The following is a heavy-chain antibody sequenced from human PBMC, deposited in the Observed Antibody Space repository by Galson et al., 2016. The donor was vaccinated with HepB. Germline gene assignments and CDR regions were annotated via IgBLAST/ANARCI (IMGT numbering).Heavy chain of an antibody. Sequence: VKVSCKASGDTFTNYYIHWVRQAPGQGLEWMGIINPSGLSTYYAHKFQGRVTMTRDTSTSTVYMEVSNLRSEDTAVYYCARETGYSNGRLDYWGQGTLVTVSS. CDR1: GDTFTNYY. CDR3: ARETGYSNGRLDY. D-gene: IGHD5-18*01. J-gene: IGHJ4*02. V-gene: IGHV1-46*01. CDR2: INPSGLST.